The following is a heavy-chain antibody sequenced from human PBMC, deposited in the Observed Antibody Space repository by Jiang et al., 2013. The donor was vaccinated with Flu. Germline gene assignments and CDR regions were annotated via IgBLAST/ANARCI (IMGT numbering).Heavy chain of an antibody. D-gene: IGHD2-21*01. Sequence: KGLEWVGRVRTRSNRFATSYTESFRGRFAITRDDAKNTAYLQMSSLRAEDTAVYFCSSYDNDGDYYFNYWGQGILVIVSS. J-gene: IGHJ4*02. CDR3: SSYDNDGDYYFNY. CDR2: VRTRSNRFAT. V-gene: IGHV3-73*01.